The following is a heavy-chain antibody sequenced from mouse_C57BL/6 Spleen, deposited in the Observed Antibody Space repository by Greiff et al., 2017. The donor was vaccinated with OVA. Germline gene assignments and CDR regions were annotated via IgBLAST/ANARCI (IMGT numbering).Heavy chain of an antibody. J-gene: IGHJ2*01. CDR2: IYPGVGDP. V-gene: IGHV1-80*01. CDR1: GYAFSSYW. CDR3: ARKGELGRNYFDY. D-gene: IGHD4-1*01. Sequence: LQQSGAELVKPGASVKISCKASGYAFSSYWMNWVKQRPGQGLEWIGQIYPGVGDPTYNGKFKGKATLTADKSSSTAYMQLSSLTSEDSAVYFCARKGELGRNYFDYWGQGTTLTVSS.